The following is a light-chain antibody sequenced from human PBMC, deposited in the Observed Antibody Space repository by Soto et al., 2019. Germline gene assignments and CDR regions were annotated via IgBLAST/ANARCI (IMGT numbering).Light chain of an antibody. CDR1: ISNIGSNT. J-gene: IGLJ3*02. CDR2: SND. Sequence: QSVLTQPPSASGTPGQRVTISCSGGISNIGSNTINWYQQLPGTAPKLLIYSNDQRPSGGPDRFSGSKSGTSASLVISGLQSEDEADYYCAGWDDSRSGGVFGGGTKLTVL. V-gene: IGLV1-44*01. CDR3: AGWDDSRSGGV.